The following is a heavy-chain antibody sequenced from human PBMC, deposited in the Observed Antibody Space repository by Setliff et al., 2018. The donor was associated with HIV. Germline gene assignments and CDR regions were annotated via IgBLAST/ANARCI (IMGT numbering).Heavy chain of an antibody. CDR3: ARGSLRGVLALGMDV. J-gene: IGHJ6*02. CDR1: GFTFSSYW. D-gene: IGHD3-10*01. V-gene: IGHV3-74*01. CDR2: MNTDGSST. Sequence: GGSLRLSCAASGFTFSSYWMHWVRQAPGKGLVWVFGMNTDGSSTRYADSVKSRFTISRDNAKNSLYLQMNSLRAEDTAIYYCARGSLRGVLALGMDVWGQGTTVTVSS.